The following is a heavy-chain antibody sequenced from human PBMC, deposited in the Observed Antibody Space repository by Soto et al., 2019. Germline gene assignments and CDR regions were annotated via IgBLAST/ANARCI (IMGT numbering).Heavy chain of an antibody. CDR3: TRGGGPSSSYFGFDS. J-gene: IGHJ5*01. V-gene: IGHV4-34*02. CDR2: VNYSGRP. Sequence: QVHLQQWGAGLLRPSATLSLPCGLSGGSFGGYYWTWIRQPPGKGLEWLGEVNYSGRPNYNPSLKRRVTVSLDMTNNSFSLTLNSVTAADTAFYYCTRGGGPSSSYFGFDSWGQGPLVTVSS. CDR1: GGSFGGYY. D-gene: IGHD6-13*01.